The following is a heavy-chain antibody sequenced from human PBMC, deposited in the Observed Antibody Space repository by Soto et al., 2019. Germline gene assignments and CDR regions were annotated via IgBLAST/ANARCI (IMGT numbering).Heavy chain of an antibody. Sequence: EVQLVESGGGLVKPGGSLRLSCAASGFTFSNAWMSWVRQAPGKGLEWVGRIKSKTDGGTTDYAAPVKGRFTISRDDSKNTLYLQMNSLKTEDTAVYYCARNRRVVLMVYQWMDVWGQGTTVTVSS. CDR1: GFTFSNAW. D-gene: IGHD2-8*01. CDR2: IKSKTDGGTT. V-gene: IGHV3-15*01. CDR3: ARNRRVVLMVYQWMDV. J-gene: IGHJ6*02.